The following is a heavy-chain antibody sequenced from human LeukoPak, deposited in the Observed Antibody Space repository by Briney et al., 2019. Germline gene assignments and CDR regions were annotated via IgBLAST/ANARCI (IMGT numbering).Heavy chain of an antibody. D-gene: IGHD2-2*01. Sequence: GGSLRLSCAASGFTVSSNYMSWVRQAPGKGLEWVSVIYSGGSTYYADSVKGRFTISRDNSKNTLYLQMNSLRAEDTAVYYCARERGGYCSGTSCSNAIDYWGQGTLVTVSS. V-gene: IGHV3-66*01. CDR1: GFTVSSNY. CDR3: ARERGGYCSGTSCSNAIDY. J-gene: IGHJ4*02. CDR2: IYSGGST.